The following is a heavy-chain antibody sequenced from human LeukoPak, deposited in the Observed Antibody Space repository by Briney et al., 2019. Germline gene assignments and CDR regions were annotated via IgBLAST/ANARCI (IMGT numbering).Heavy chain of an antibody. J-gene: IGHJ3*02. CDR3: ARVGSSRVFDI. CDR1: GGSIGSYY. V-gene: IGHV4-59*01. Sequence: PSETLSLTCTVSGGSIGSYYWSWIRQPPGKGLEWIGYIYYSGSTNYNPSLKSRITLSVDTSKNQFSLKLSSVTAADTAVYYCARVGSSRVFDIWGQGTMVAVSS. D-gene: IGHD1-26*01. CDR2: IYYSGST.